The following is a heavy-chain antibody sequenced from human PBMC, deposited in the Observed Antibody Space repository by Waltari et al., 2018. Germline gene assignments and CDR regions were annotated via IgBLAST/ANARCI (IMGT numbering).Heavy chain of an antibody. V-gene: IGHV4-4*02. J-gene: IGHJ4*02. CDR3: ARDRGRGIYLDS. CDR1: GESMSSTDW. Sequence: QLQLQQSGPGLVKPSESLSLTCAVSGESMSSTDWWSWVRQSTGKGLEWIGQVHSSGRTNYNPSLASRVTISIETSNNQFSLKMPSPTAADTAIYYCARDRGRGIYLDSWGQGTLVTVSP. D-gene: IGHD2-15*01. CDR2: VHSSGRT.